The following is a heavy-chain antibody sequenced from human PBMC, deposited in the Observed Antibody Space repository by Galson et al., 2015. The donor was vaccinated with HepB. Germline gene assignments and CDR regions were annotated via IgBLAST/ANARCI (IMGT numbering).Heavy chain of an antibody. V-gene: IGHV2-5*02. Sequence: PALVKPTQTLTLTCTFSGFSLSTSGVGVGWIRQPPGKALEWLALIYWDDDKRYSPSLKSRLTITKDTSKNQVVLTMTNMDPVDTATYYCAHYIAAAGTFWYFDLWGRGTLVTVSS. CDR3: AHYIAAAGTFWYFDL. J-gene: IGHJ2*01. D-gene: IGHD6-13*01. CDR2: IYWDDDK. CDR1: GFSLSTSGVG.